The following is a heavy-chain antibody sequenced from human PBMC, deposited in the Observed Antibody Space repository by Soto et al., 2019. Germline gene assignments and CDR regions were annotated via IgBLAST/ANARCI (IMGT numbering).Heavy chain of an antibody. V-gene: IGHV5-51*01. D-gene: IGHD2-2*01. CDR1: GYSFTSYW. J-gene: IGHJ4*02. Sequence: PGESLKISCKGSGYSFTSYWIGWVRQMPGKGLEWMGNIYPGDSDTRYSPSFQGQVTISADKSISTAYLQWSSLKASDTAMYYCARPLGYCSSTICSPIDYWGQGTLVTVS. CDR2: IYPGDSDT. CDR3: ARPLGYCSSTICSPIDY.